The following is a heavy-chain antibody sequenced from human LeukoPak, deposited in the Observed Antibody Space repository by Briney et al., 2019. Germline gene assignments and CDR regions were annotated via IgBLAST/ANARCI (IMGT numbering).Heavy chain of an antibody. CDR2: ISGSGGST. CDR3: AKDYEQIIAVAGYDY. Sequence: QPGGSLRLSCAASGFTFSSYAMSWVRQAPGRGLEWVSAISGSGGSTYYADSVKGRFTISRDNSKNTLYLQMNSLRAEDTAVYYCAKDYEQIIAVAGYDYWGQGTLVTVSS. CDR1: GFTFSSYA. D-gene: IGHD6-19*01. J-gene: IGHJ4*02. V-gene: IGHV3-23*01.